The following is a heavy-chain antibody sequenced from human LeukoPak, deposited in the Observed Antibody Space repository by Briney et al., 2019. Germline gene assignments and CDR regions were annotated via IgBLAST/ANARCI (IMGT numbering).Heavy chain of an antibody. V-gene: IGHV4-59*01. J-gene: IGHJ3*02. CDR2: IYYSGST. CDR1: GGSISSYY. D-gene: IGHD3-10*01. Sequence: PSETLSLTCTVSGGSISSYYWSWIRQPPGKGLEWIGYIYYSGSTNYNPSLKSRVTISVDTSKNQFSLKLSSVTAADTAVYYCARVRFGWSDAFDIWGQGTMVTVSS. CDR3: ARVRFGWSDAFDI.